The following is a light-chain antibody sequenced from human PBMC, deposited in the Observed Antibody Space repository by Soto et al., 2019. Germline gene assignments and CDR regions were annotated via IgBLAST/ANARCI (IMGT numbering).Light chain of an antibody. CDR3: QQYNNWPPRIT. CDR2: GAS. Sequence: EIVMTQSPATLSVSPGERATLSCRASQSVSSNLAWYQQKPGQAPRLLIYGASTRATGIPARFSGSGSGTEFTLTISSLQSEDFAVYYCQQYNNWPPRITFGQGPRLEIK. J-gene: IGKJ5*01. V-gene: IGKV3-15*01. CDR1: QSVSSN.